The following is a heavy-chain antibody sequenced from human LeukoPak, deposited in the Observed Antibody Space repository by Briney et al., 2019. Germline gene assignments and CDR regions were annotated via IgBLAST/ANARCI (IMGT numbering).Heavy chain of an antibody. CDR2: ISSSSSYI. CDR1: GFTSSSYS. J-gene: IGHJ6*04. V-gene: IGHV3-21*01. CDR3: ASFIEVVPAVIGYYYYGMDV. D-gene: IGHD2-2*02. Sequence: GGSLRLPCAASGFTSSSYSMNWVRQAPGKGLEWVSSISSSSSYIYYADSVKGRFTISRDNAKNSLYLQMNSLRAEDTAVYYCASFIEVVPAVIGYYYYGMDVWGKGTTVTVSS.